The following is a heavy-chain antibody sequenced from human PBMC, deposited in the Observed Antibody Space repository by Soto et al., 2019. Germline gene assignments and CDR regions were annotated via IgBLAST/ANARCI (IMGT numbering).Heavy chain of an antibody. V-gene: IGHV1-69*01. CDR1: GGTFNTYT. D-gene: IGHD1-20*01. CDR2: IMPLYAKP. CDR3: ASLNNWSSGDGRIDV. Sequence: QVQLVQSGAEVNKPGSSVKVSCKASGGTFNTYTISWVRQVPGQGLEWMGGIMPLYAKPTYAQTFQGRLMIAADEHTNTVYMEWSSLISEDTALYYCASLNNWSSGDGRIDVWGRGNAVSGSS. J-gene: IGHJ6*02.